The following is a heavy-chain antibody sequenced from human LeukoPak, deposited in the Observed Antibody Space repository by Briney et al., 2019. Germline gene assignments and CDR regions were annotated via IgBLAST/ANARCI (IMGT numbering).Heavy chain of an antibody. D-gene: IGHD5-12*01. Sequence: SETLSPTCTVSGGSISSSSYYWGWIRQPPGKGLEWIGSIYYSGSTYYNPSLKSRVTISVDTSKNQFSLKLSSVTAADTAVYYCASFRGYSGYDPRDAFDIWGQGTMVTVSS. CDR1: GGSISSSSYY. J-gene: IGHJ3*02. CDR3: ASFRGYSGYDPRDAFDI. CDR2: IYYSGST. V-gene: IGHV4-39*07.